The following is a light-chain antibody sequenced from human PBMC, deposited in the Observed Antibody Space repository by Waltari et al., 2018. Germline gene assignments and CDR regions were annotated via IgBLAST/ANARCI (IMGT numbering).Light chain of an antibody. CDR2: VNSDGSH. CDR3: QTWGTGIWV. Sequence: QLVLTQSPSASASLGASVKLTCTLSSGHSSNVVAWHQQQPEKGPRYLMKVNSDGSHTKGDWLPARFSGSSSGAERYLTISSLQSDDEADYYCQTWGTGIWVFGGGTRLTVL. J-gene: IGLJ3*02. V-gene: IGLV4-69*01. CDR1: SGHSSNV.